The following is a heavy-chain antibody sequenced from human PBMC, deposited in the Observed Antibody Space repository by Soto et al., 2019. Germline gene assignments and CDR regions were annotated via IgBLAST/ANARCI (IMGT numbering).Heavy chain of an antibody. V-gene: IGHV3-66*01. CDR2: IYSGGST. Sequence: EVQLVESGGGLVQPGGSLRLSCAASGFTVSSNYMSWVRQAPGKGLEWVSVIYSGGSTYYADSVKGRFTISRDNSKNTLYLQMNSLRAEDTAVYYCAREATTRNFDYWGQGTLVTVSS. D-gene: IGHD5-12*01. J-gene: IGHJ4*02. CDR3: AREATTRNFDY. CDR1: GFTVSSNY.